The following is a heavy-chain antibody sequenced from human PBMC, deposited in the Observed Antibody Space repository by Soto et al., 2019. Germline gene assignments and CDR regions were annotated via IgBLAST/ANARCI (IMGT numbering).Heavy chain of an antibody. CDR2: ISYDGSNK. CDR3: AKTTSPMDRWYFDL. Sequence: QVQLVESGGGVVQPGRSLRLSCAASGFTFSSYGMHWVRQAPGKGLEWVAVISYDGSNKYYADSVKGRFTISRENSKNTLYLQMNSLRAEDTAVYYCAKTTSPMDRWYFDLWGRGTLVTVSS. CDR1: GFTFSSYG. J-gene: IGHJ2*01. D-gene: IGHD3-10*01. V-gene: IGHV3-30*18.